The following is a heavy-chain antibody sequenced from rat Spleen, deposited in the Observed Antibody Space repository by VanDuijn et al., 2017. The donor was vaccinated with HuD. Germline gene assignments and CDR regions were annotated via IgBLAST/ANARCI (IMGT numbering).Heavy chain of an antibody. V-gene: IGHV5-17*01. CDR1: GFTFSDYA. Sequence: EVQLVESGGGLVQPGRSLKLSCAVSGFTFSDYAMAWVRQAPKKGLEWVATIVYDGSSTFYRDSVKGRFTISRDNAKTTLYLQMDSLRSEDTAIYYCTTQGIIRVPLFDYWGQGVMVTVSS. CDR2: IVYDGSST. CDR3: TTQGIIRVPLFDY. D-gene: IGHD4-3*01. J-gene: IGHJ2*01.